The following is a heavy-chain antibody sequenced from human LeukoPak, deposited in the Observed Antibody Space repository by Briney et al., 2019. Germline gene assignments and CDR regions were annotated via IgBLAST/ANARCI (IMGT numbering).Heavy chain of an antibody. V-gene: IGHV4-34*01. Sequence: SETLSLTCAVYGGSFSSYYWSWIRQSPGKWLEWIAEINHRGDTNYNPSVKSRVTISVDTSKNQFSLKVNSLTAADTAVYYCARGPTISETGYFDYWGQGTLVTVSS. D-gene: IGHD1-1*01. CDR3: ARGPTISETGYFDY. J-gene: IGHJ4*03. CDR2: INHRGDT. CDR1: GGSFSSYY.